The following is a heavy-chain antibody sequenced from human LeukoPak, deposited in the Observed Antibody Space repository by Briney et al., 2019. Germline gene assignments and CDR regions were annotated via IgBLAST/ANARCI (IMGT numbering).Heavy chain of an antibody. J-gene: IGHJ4*02. CDR1: GFTFSSYA. CDR2: ISYDGAHK. V-gene: IGHV3-30*04. CDR3: ARDVQTVGATTGGLDY. Sequence: GGSLRLSCAVSGFTFSSYAMHWFRQAPGKGLEWEAVISYDGAHKYYADSVKGRFTISRDNSKNTLYLQMNSLRAEDTAVYYCARDVQTVGATTGGLDYWGQGTLVTVSS. D-gene: IGHD1-26*01.